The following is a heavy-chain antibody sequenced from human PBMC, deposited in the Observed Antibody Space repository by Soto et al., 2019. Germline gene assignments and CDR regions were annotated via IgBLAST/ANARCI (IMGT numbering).Heavy chain of an antibody. CDR1: GGTFSSYA. CDR3: ARDRNLGARDGFNI. D-gene: IGHD6-6*01. CDR2: IIPIFGTA. J-gene: IGHJ3*02. V-gene: IGHV1-69*13. Sequence: SVKVSCKASGGTFSSYAISWVRQAPGQGLEWMGGIIPIFGTANYAQKFQGRVTITADESTSTAYMELSSLRSEDTAVYYCARDRNLGARDGFNIWGQGTMVNV.